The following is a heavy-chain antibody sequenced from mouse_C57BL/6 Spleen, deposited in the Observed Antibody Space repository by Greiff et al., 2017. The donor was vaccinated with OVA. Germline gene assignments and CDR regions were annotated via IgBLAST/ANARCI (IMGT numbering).Heavy chain of an antibody. CDR2: IHPNSGST. CDR3: ARYYSNYWYFDV. CDR1: GYTFTSYW. D-gene: IGHD2-5*01. J-gene: IGHJ1*03. Sequence: QVQLQQSGAELVKPGASVKLSCKASGYTFTSYWMHWVKQRPGQGLEWIGMIHPNSGSTNYNEKFKSKATLTVDKSSSTAYMQLSSLTSEDSAVYYCARYYSNYWYFDVWGTGTTVTVSS. V-gene: IGHV1-64*01.